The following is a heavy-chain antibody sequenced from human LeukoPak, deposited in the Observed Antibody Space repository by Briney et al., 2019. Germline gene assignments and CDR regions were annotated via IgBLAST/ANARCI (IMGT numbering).Heavy chain of an antibody. J-gene: IGHJ4*02. V-gene: IGHV4-4*07. CDR3: ARDSGLERLGPQFDY. CDR2: IYTSGIT. D-gene: IGHD1-1*01. Sequence: SETLSLTCTVSGGSICTYYWNWIRQPAGKGLEWIGRIYTSGITNHNPSLKSRVTMSVDTSKNQFSLKLSSVTAADTAVYYCARDSGLERLGPQFDYWGQGTLVTVSS. CDR1: GGSICTYY.